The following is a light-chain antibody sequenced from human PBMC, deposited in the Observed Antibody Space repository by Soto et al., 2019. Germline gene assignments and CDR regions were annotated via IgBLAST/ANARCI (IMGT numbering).Light chain of an antibody. Sequence: IQLTQSPSFLSASVGARVTITCRASQGISSYLARYQQKPGKAPNLLIYDASTLQSGVPSRFSGSGSGTELTITISSLQPEDFEVYYCQQYGSSPMTFGQGTKVDI. CDR2: DAS. V-gene: IGKV1-9*01. J-gene: IGKJ1*01. CDR3: QQYGSSPMT. CDR1: QGISSY.